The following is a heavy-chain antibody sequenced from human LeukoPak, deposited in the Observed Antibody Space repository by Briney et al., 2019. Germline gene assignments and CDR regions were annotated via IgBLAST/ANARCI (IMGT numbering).Heavy chain of an antibody. J-gene: IGHJ5*02. CDR3: ARDLGQYYDTSDNWFDP. V-gene: IGHV3-48*01. Sequence: GGSLRLSCAASGFTFSSYSMDWLRQAPGKGLEWVSYISSHSSNIYYADSVKGRFTISRDNANNSLYLQMSSLRAEDTAVYYCARDLGQYYDTSDNWFDPWGQGTLVTVSS. CDR2: ISSHSSNI. CDR1: GFTFSSYS. D-gene: IGHD3-22*01.